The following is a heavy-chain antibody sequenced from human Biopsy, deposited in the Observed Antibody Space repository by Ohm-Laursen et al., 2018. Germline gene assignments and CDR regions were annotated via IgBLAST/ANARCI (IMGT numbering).Heavy chain of an antibody. D-gene: IGHD3-16*02. Sequence: SLRLSCAASGFTFSDYYMSWIRQAPGKGLEWLPYVSGSGTTIFYADSVKGRFTVSRDNAKNSLYLQMNSLTVEDTAVYYCARDGVGSYHDYWGQGTLVTVSS. CDR1: GFTFSDYY. CDR2: VSGSGTTI. J-gene: IGHJ4*02. CDR3: ARDGVGSYHDY. V-gene: IGHV3-11*01.